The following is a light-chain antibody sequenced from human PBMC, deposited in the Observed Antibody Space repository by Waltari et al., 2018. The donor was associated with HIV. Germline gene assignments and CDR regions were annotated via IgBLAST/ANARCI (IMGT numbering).Light chain of an antibody. CDR1: SSDVGGYHY. CDR2: EVS. CDR3: SSYTSSSTPYV. V-gene: IGLV2-14*01. Sequence: QSALTQPASVSGSPGQSITISCPGTSSDVGGYHYVSCYQQHPGKAPKLMIYEVSNRPSGVSNRFSCSKSGNTASLTISGLQAEDEADYYCSSYTSSSTPYVFGTGTKVTVL. J-gene: IGLJ1*01.